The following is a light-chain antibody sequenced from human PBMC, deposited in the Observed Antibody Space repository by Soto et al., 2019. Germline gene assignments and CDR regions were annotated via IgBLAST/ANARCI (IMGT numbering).Light chain of an antibody. J-gene: IGKJ1*01. Sequence: AIRMTQSPSSFSASTGDRVTITCRASQGISSYLAWYQQKPGKAPKLLIYAASTLQSGVPSRFSGSGSGTDFTLTISCLQSEDFATYYCQKYYSYPLTFGQGTKGESK. CDR3: QKYYSYPLT. CDR1: QGISSY. CDR2: AAS. V-gene: IGKV1-8*01.